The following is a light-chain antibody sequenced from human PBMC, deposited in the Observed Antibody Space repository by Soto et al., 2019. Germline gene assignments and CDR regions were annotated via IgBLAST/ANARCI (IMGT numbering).Light chain of an antibody. Sequence: DIQMTQSPSTLSASVGDRVTITCRASQSISSWLAWYQQKPGKAPKLLIYDASSLESGVPSRFSGSGSGTEFTLTISSLQPDDFANYYCEQYNSYPWTFGKGTKVEIK. CDR1: QSISSW. CDR2: DAS. J-gene: IGKJ1*01. V-gene: IGKV1-5*01. CDR3: EQYNSYPWT.